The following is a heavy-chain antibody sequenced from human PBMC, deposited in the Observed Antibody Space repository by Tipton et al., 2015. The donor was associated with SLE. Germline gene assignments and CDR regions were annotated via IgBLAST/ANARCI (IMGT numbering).Heavy chain of an antibody. V-gene: IGHV4-59*01. CDR3: ARALTSNWYFDL. J-gene: IGHJ2*01. D-gene: IGHD2/OR15-2a*01. Sequence: TISVDTSKNQFSLKLSSVTAADTAVYYCARALTSNWYFDLWGRGTLVTVSS.